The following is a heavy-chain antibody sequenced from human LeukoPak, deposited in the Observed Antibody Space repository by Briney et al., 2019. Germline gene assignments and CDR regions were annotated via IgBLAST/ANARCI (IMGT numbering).Heavy chain of an antibody. CDR2: IYHSGST. Sequence: SETLSLTCAVSGGSISSGGYSWSWIRQPPGKGLEWIGYIYHSGSTNYNPSLKSRVTISVDTSKNQFSLKLSSVTAADTAVYYCAREFHCSGGSCSHDAFDIWGQGTMVTVSS. D-gene: IGHD2-15*01. V-gene: IGHV4-30-2*01. CDR1: GGSISSGGYS. J-gene: IGHJ3*02. CDR3: AREFHCSGGSCSHDAFDI.